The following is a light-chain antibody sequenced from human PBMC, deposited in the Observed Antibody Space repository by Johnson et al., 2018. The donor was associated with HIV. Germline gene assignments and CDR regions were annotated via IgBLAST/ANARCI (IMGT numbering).Light chain of an antibody. V-gene: IGLV1-51*01. CDR2: DNN. CDR3: GTWDSSLSAAGV. CDR1: SSNIGNNY. J-gene: IGLJ1*01. Sequence: QSVLTQPPSVSAAPGQKVTISCSGRSSNIGNNYVSWYQQIPGTAHKLLIYDNNKRPSGIPDRFSGSKSGTSATLVITGLQNGDEADYYCGTWDSSLSAAGVFGTGTKVTVL.